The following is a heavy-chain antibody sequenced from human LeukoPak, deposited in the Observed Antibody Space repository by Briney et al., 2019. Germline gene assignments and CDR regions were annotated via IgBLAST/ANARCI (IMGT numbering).Heavy chain of an antibody. CDR2: INHSGST. Sequence: SETLSLTFAVYGGSFSGYYWSWIRQPPGKGLEWIGEINHSGSTNYNPSLKSRVTISVDTSKNQFSLKLSSVTAADTAVYHCARGRYYDSSPTYWGQGTLVTVSS. CDR3: ARGRYYDSSPTY. D-gene: IGHD3-22*01. J-gene: IGHJ4*02. CDR1: GGSFSGYY. V-gene: IGHV4-34*01.